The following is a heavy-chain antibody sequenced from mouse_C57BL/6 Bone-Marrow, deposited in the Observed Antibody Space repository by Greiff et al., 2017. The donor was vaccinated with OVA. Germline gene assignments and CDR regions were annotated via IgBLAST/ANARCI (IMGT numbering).Heavy chain of an antibody. CDR1: GFTFSDYG. V-gene: IGHV5-17*01. D-gene: IGHD3-3*01. Sequence: EVKLMESGGGLVKPGGSLKLSCAASGFTFSDYGMHWVRQAPEKGLEWVAYISSGSSTIYYADTVKGRFTISRDNAKNTLFLQMTSLRSEDTAMYYCARGAGAARGNWYFDVWGTGTTVTVSS. CDR2: ISSGSSTI. J-gene: IGHJ1*03. CDR3: ARGAGAARGNWYFDV.